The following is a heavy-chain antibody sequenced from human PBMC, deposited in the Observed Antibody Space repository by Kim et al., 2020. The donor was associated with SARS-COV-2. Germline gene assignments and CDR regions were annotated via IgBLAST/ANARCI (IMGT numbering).Heavy chain of an antibody. CDR3: AKATCSSNTCPLNY. CDR2: ISYDGSNK. D-gene: IGHD2-2*01. V-gene: IGHV3-30*18. CDR1: GFTFSSYG. Sequence: GGSLRLSCAASGFTFSSYGIHWVRQAPGKGLEWVAVISYDGSNKYYADSVKGRFTISRDNSKNTLYLQMNSLRAEDTAVYYCAKATCSSNTCPLNYWGQGTLVTVPS. J-gene: IGHJ4*02.